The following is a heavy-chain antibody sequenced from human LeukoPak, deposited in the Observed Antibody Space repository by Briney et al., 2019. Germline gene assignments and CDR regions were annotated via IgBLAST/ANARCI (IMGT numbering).Heavy chain of an antibody. Sequence: ASVKVSCKASGYTFTAYYIHWVRQAPGQGLEWMAWFNPNSGDTKSTQNFQGRVTMTRDTPISTVYMELGSLTSDDTAVYYCARVDRALDYWGQGTLVTVSS. V-gene: IGHV1-2*02. CDR2: FNPNSGDT. J-gene: IGHJ4*02. CDR3: ARVDRALDY. CDR1: GYTFTAYY.